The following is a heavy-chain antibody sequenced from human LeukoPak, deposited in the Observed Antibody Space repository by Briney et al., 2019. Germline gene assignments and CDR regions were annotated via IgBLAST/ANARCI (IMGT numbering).Heavy chain of an antibody. Sequence: PGGSLRLSCAASGFTFSNFAMTWVRQAPGKGLEWVSTMSSTDGTTFYADSVKGRFTISRDNSKNILYLQMNNLRAEDTAVYHCAKRGVRGSYYFDYWGQGTLVTVSS. CDR3: AKRGVRGSYYFDY. CDR1: GFTFSNFA. CDR2: MSSTDGTT. D-gene: IGHD3-10*01. J-gene: IGHJ4*02. V-gene: IGHV3-23*01.